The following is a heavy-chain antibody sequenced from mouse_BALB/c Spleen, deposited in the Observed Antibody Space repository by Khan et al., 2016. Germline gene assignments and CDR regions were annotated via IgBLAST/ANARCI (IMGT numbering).Heavy chain of an antibody. CDR2: IYTYTGEP. Sequence: QIQLVQSGPELKKPGETVRISCKASGYTFTNYGMNWVKQAPGKGLKWMGWIYTYTGEPTYADDFKGRFAFSLETSASTAYLQINNLKNEDTATYFCARPDYGSSRGFAYWGQGTLVTVSA. V-gene: IGHV9-3-1*01. CDR1: GYTFTNYG. CDR3: ARPDYGSSRGFAY. J-gene: IGHJ3*01. D-gene: IGHD1-1*01.